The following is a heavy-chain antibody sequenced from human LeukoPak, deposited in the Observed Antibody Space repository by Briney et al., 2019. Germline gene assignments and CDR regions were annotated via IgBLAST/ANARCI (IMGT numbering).Heavy chain of an antibody. CDR3: AKDRSSYSSSSGDY. CDR1: GFTFSDYY. CDR2: ISGSGGST. V-gene: IGHV3-23*01. Sequence: GGSLRLSCAASGFTFSDYYMAWIRQAPGKGLEWVSAISGSGGSTYYADSVKGRFTISRDNSKNTLYLQMNSLRAEDTAVYYCAKDRSSYSSSSGDYWGQGTLVTVSS. J-gene: IGHJ4*02. D-gene: IGHD6-6*01.